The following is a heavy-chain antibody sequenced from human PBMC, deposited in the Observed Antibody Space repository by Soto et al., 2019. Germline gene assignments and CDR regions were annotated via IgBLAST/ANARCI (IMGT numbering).Heavy chain of an antibody. CDR3: TTVRKLPAAINEWAYDAFDI. CDR1: GFTFSNAW. D-gene: IGHD2-2*01. CDR2: IKSKTDGGTT. Sequence: GGSLRLSCAASGFTFSNAWMSWVRQAPGKGLEWVGRIKSKTDGGTTDYAAPVKGRFTISRDDSKNTLYLQMNSLKTEDTAVYYCTTVRKLPAAINEWAYDAFDIWGQGTMVTVSS. J-gene: IGHJ3*02. V-gene: IGHV3-15*01.